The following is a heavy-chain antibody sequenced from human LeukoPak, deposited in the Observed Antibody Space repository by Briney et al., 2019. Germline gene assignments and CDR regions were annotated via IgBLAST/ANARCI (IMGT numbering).Heavy chain of an antibody. CDR1: GFTFDSFA. CDR3: AKRPTTVTTFGRDY. Sequence: GGSLRLSCAASGFTFDSFAMSWVRQAPGKGLEWLSAISGSGASTYYGDSVKGRFTISRDNSRDTLYLQMDSLRAEDTAVYHCAKRPTTVTTFGRDYWGQGTLVTVSS. J-gene: IGHJ4*02. V-gene: IGHV3-23*01. D-gene: IGHD4-17*01. CDR2: ISGSGAST.